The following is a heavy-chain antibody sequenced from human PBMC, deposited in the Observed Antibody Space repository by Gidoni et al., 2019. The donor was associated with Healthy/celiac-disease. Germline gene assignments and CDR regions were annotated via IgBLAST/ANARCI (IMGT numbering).Heavy chain of an antibody. D-gene: IGHD6-13*01. CDR1: GGSISSYY. V-gene: IGHV4-59*01. CDR3: ASSSSSESLDY. CDR2: IYYSGSN. Sequence: QVQLQESGPGLVKPAETLSLTGTVPGGSISSYYWSWIRQPPGKGMEWIGYIYYSGSNNYNPSLKSRVTISVDTSKNHFSLKLSSVTAADTAVYYCASSSSSESLDYWGQGTLVTVSS. J-gene: IGHJ4*02.